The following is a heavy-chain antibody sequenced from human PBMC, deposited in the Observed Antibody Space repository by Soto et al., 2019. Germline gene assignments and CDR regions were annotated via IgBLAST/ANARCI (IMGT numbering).Heavy chain of an antibody. CDR2: IYWDDDR. D-gene: IGHD2-21*02. CDR3: AHRGCNGGDCIIDF. J-gene: IGHJ4*02. CDR1: GFSVSTSGVG. Sequence: QITLKESGPTLVRPTQTLTLTCTCSGFSVSTSGVGVAWIRQSPGKALEWLALIYWDDDRRYRPSLQSRLTIAKDTSKHQVVLTMTNVDPVDTATYFCAHRGCNGGDCIIDFWGQGTLVTVSS. V-gene: IGHV2-5*02.